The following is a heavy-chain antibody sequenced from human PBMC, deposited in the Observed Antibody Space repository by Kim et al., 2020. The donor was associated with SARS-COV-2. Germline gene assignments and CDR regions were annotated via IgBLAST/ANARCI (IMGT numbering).Heavy chain of an antibody. Sequence: GGSLRLSCAASGFTFSSYSMNWVRQAPGKGLEWVSSISSSSSYIYYADSVKGRFTISRDNAKNSLYLQMNSLRAEDTAVYYCARDKRHYDSSGYDYWGQGTLVTVSS. D-gene: IGHD3-22*01. CDR1: GFTFSSYS. CDR2: ISSSSSYI. V-gene: IGHV3-21*01. CDR3: ARDKRHYDSSGYDY. J-gene: IGHJ4*02.